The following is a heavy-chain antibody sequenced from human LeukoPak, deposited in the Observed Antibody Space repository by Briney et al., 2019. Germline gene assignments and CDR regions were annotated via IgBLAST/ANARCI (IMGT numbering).Heavy chain of an antibody. V-gene: IGHV3-33*06. CDR1: GFTFSSYG. CDR2: IWYDGGNK. Sequence: GRSLRLSCAASGFTFSSYGMHWVRQAPGKGLEWVAVIWYDGGNKYYADSVKGRFTISRDNSKNTLYLQMNSLRAEDTAVYYCAKGVGGIVGATTPLCDYWGQGTLVTVSS. D-gene: IGHD1-26*01. J-gene: IGHJ4*02. CDR3: AKGVGGIVGATTPLCDY.